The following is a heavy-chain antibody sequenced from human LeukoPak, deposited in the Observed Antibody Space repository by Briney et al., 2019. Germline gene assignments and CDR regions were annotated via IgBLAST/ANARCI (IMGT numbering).Heavy chain of an antibody. V-gene: IGHV1-69*13. Sequence: ASVKVSCKASGGTFSSNAINWLRQAPGQGLEWMGGIIPIFGTANYAQKFQGRVTITADESTSTAYMELSSLRSEDTAVYYCARRGRRSSSGYFDYWGQGTLVTVSS. CDR3: ARRGRRSSSGYFDY. J-gene: IGHJ4*02. CDR2: IIPIFGTA. D-gene: IGHD6-6*01. CDR1: GGTFSSNA.